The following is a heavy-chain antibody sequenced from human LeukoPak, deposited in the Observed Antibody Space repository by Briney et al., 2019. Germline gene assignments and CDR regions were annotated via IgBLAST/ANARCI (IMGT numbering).Heavy chain of an antibody. CDR1: GASISSGSYY. CDR2: IYTSAST. J-gene: IGHJ3*02. D-gene: IGHD5-12*01. Sequence: PSQTLSLTCTVSGASISSGSYYWGWIRQPAGKGLEWIGRIYTSASTNYHPSLESRVTISVDTAKNQFSLKLSSVTAADTAVYYCATTGLLVAPIWGQGTMVTVSS. CDR3: ATTGLLVAPI. V-gene: IGHV4-61*02.